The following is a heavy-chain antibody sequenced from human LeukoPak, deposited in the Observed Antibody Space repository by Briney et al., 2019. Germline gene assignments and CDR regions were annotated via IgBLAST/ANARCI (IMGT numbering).Heavy chain of an antibody. CDR3: ARASVGGYCSSTSCHMGYYYYYMDV. CDR1: GGSISSYY. Sequence: SETLSLTCTVSGGSISSYYWSWIRQPAGKGLEWIGRIYTSGSTNYNPPLKSRVTISVEPSKNQFSLELSSVTAADTAVYYCARASVGGYCSSTSCHMGYYYYYMDVWGKGTTVTVSS. CDR2: IYTSGST. D-gene: IGHD2-2*01. V-gene: IGHV4-4*07. J-gene: IGHJ6*03.